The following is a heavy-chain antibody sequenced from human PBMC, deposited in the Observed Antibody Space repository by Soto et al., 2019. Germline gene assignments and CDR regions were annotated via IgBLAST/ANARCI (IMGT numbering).Heavy chain of an antibody. CDR1: GFTFSNYA. V-gene: IGHV3-64*01. CDR2: ISSNGGGT. Sequence: EVQLVESGGGLVQPGGSLRLSCAASGFTFSNYAMHWVRQAPGKGLDYISAISSNGGGTYYANSVKGRFTISRDNSVDTLYLQMGSLRPEDMAVYYCARAEAGTILYWGQGTLVTVSS. CDR3: ARAEAGTILY. D-gene: IGHD1-1*01. J-gene: IGHJ4*02.